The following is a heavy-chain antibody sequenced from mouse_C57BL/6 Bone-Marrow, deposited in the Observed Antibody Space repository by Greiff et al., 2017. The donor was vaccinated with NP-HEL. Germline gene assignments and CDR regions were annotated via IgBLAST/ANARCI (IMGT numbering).Heavy chain of an antibody. Sequence: EVQRVESGGGLVKPGGSLKLSCAASGFTFSSYAMSWVRQTPEKRLEWVATISDGGSYTYYPDNVKGRFTISRDNAKNNLYLQMSHLKSEDTAMYYCAKLGQGYWGQGTTLTVSS. D-gene: IGHD4-1*01. CDR3: AKLGQGY. V-gene: IGHV5-4*01. J-gene: IGHJ2*01. CDR2: ISDGGSYT. CDR1: GFTFSSYA.